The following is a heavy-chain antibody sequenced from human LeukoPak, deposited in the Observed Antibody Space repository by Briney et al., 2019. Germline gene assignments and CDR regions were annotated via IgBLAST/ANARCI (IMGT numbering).Heavy chain of an antibody. CDR1: GFTFDDYA. V-gene: IGHV3-9*01. Sequence: GGSLRLSCAASGFTFDDYAMHWVRQAPGKGLEWVSGISWNSGSIGYADSVKGRFTISRDNAKNSLYLQMNSLRAEDTALYYCAKCQGWFDPWGQGTLVTVSS. D-gene: IGHD5/OR15-5a*01. J-gene: IGHJ5*02. CDR3: AKCQGWFDP. CDR2: ISWNSGSI.